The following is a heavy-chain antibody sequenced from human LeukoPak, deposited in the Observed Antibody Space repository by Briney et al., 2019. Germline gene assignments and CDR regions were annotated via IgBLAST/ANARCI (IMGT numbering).Heavy chain of an antibody. J-gene: IGHJ3*02. V-gene: IGHV4-59*01. CDR3: ARDFRDDSSGYYVVGFAFDI. D-gene: IGHD3-22*01. CDR1: GGSISSYY. CDR2: IYYSGST. Sequence: PWETLSLTCTVSGGSISSYYWSWIRQPPGKGLEWIGYIYYSGSTNYNPSLKSRVTISVDTSKNQFSLKLSSVTAADTAVYYCARDFRDDSSGYYVVGFAFDIWGQGTMVTVSS.